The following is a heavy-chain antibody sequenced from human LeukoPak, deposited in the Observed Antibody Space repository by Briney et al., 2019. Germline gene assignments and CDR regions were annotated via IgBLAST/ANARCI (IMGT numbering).Heavy chain of an antibody. Sequence: ASVNVSCKASGYTFTSYGISWVRQAPGQGLEWMGWISAYNGNTNYAQKLQGRVTMTTDTSTSTAYMELRSLRSDDTAVYYCAREFEVTPAFDIWGQGTMVTVSS. J-gene: IGHJ3*02. CDR3: AREFEVTPAFDI. D-gene: IGHD5-18*01. V-gene: IGHV1-18*01. CDR1: GYTFTSYG. CDR2: ISAYNGNT.